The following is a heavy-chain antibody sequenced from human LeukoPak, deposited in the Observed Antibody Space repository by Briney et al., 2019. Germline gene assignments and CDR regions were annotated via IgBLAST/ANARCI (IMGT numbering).Heavy chain of an antibody. D-gene: IGHD3-3*01. CDR1: DGSISSYY. V-gene: IGHV4-4*07. J-gene: IGHJ5*02. Sequence: SEPLSLTCTDSDGSISSYYWSWIRQPAGKGLEWIGRIYTSGSTYYSPSLKSRVTMSVDTSKNQFSLKLSSMAAADTAVYYCARSATFSGYYIGDWFDPWGQGTLVTVSS. CDR2: IYTSGST. CDR3: ARSATFSGYYIGDWFDP.